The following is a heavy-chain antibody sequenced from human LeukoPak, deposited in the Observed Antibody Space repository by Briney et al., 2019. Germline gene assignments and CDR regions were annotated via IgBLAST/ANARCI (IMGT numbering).Heavy chain of an antibody. Sequence: GASVKVSCKASGYTFTGYYMHWVRQAPGQGLEWMGWINPNSGGTNYAQKFQGRVTMTRDTSISTAYMELGRLRSDDTAVYYCARDLKSIAARAADYWGQGTLVTVSS. CDR1: GYTFTGYY. J-gene: IGHJ4*02. D-gene: IGHD6-6*01. CDR2: INPNSGGT. CDR3: ARDLKSIAARAADY. V-gene: IGHV1-2*02.